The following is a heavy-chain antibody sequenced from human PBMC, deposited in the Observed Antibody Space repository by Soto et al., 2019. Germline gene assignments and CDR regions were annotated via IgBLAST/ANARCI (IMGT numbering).Heavy chain of an antibody. D-gene: IGHD1-26*01. CDR2: IGKSGDT. CDR3: ARARYSGFDS. V-gene: IGHV3-13*04. CDR1: GFIFSTSD. J-gene: IGHJ5*01. Sequence: EVQLVESGGALVQPGGSLRDSCVASGFIFSTSDMHWFRQPTGKGLEWVSGIGKSGDTYYPGSVKGRFTISRENAKNSLYLQMNSLRAGDTAVYYCARARYSGFDSWGHGTLVTVSS.